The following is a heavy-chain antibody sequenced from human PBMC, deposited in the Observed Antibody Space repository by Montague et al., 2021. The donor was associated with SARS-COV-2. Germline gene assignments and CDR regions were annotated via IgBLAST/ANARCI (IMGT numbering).Heavy chain of an antibody. CDR1: GGSLSSGGYY. CDR2: FNYSGST. D-gene: IGHD3/OR15-3a*01. CDR3: ARDLGRTGYYYGLDV. V-gene: IGHV4-31*03. Sequence: TLSLTGTVSGGSLSSGGYYWSWIRHLPGKGLEWLGYFNYSGSTSYNPSLKSRVFISADMSKNQFFINLTSVTAADAAVYYCARDLGRTGYYYGLDVWGQGTTVTVSS. J-gene: IGHJ6*02.